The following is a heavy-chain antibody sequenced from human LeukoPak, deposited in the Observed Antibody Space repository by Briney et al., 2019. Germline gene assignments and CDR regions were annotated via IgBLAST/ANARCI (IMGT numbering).Heavy chain of an antibody. Sequence: GGSLRLSCAASGFTFSSYAMHWVHQAPGKGLEWVAVISYDGSNKYYADSVKGRFTISRDNSKNTLYLQMNSLRAEDTAVYYCASDDFDYWGQGTLVTVSS. CDR3: ASDDFDY. CDR1: GFTFSSYA. V-gene: IGHV3-30-3*01. CDR2: ISYDGSNK. J-gene: IGHJ4*02.